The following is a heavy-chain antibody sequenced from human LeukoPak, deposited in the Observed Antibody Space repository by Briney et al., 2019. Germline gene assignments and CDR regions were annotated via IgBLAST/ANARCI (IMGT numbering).Heavy chain of an antibody. Sequence: PSETLSLTCTVSGASISSYYWSWIRQPAGQGLEWIGRMHTSGNTNYNPSLKSRVTMSVDTSKNQFSLKLNSVTAADTAVYYCARSLHYGDYNNWNFDLWGRGTLVTVSS. D-gene: IGHD4-17*01. CDR2: MHTSGNT. V-gene: IGHV4-4*07. CDR1: GASISSYY. CDR3: ARSLHYGDYNNWNFDL. J-gene: IGHJ2*01.